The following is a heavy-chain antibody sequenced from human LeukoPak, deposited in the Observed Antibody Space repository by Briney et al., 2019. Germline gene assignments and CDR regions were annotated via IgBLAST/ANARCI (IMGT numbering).Heavy chain of an antibody. V-gene: IGHV3-30-3*01. J-gene: IGHJ3*02. D-gene: IGHD4-17*01. CDR2: ISYDGSNK. CDR3: AREHRIGDYGDYAHAFDI. CDR1: GFTFSSYA. Sequence: GRSLRLSCAASGFTFSSYAMHWVRQAPGKGLEWVAVISYDGSNKYYADSVKGRFTISRDNSKNTLYLQMNSLRAEDTAVYYCAREHRIGDYGDYAHAFDIWGQGTMVTVSS.